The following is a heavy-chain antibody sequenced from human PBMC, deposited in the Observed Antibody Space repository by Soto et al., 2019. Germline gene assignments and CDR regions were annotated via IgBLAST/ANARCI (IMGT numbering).Heavy chain of an antibody. J-gene: IGHJ4*02. CDR2: ITGGGGDT. V-gene: IGHV3-23*01. CDR3: AKGSAGSRPNYFVY. Sequence: PGGSLRLSCAASGFTFSNYAMSWVRQAPGMGLEWFSAITGGGGDTYYADSVQGRFTIYRDNSDSTLYLQMNSLRVEDTAVYYCAKGSAGSRPNYFVYWGQGTLVTVSS. D-gene: IGHD6-13*01. CDR1: GFTFSNYA.